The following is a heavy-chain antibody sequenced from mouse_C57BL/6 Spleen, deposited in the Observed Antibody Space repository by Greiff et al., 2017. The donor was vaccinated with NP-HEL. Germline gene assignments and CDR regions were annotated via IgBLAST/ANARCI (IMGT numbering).Heavy chain of an antibody. D-gene: IGHD2-1*01. Sequence: QVQLQQSGAELVRPGASVTLSCKASGYTFTDYEMHWVKQTPVHGLEWIGAIDPETGGTAYNQKFKGKAILTADKSSSTAYMELRSLTSEDSAVYYCTREGVTAYYFDYWGQGTTLTVSS. CDR2: IDPETGGT. V-gene: IGHV1-15*01. J-gene: IGHJ2*01. CDR1: GYTFTDYE. CDR3: TREGVTAYYFDY.